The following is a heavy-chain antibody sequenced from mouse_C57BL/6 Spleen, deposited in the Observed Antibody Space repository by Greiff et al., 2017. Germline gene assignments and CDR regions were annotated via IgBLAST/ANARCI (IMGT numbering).Heavy chain of an antibody. V-gene: IGHV1-52*01. CDR3: ARSVTGTNFDY. D-gene: IGHD4-1*01. Sequence: QVQLQQPGAELVRPGSSVKLSCKASGYTFTSYWMHWVKQRPIQGLEWIGNIDPSDSETHYNQKFKDKATLTVDKSSSTAYMQLSSLTSEDSAVYYCARSVTGTNFDYWGQGTTLTVSS. CDR2: IDPSDSET. CDR1: GYTFTSYW. J-gene: IGHJ2*01.